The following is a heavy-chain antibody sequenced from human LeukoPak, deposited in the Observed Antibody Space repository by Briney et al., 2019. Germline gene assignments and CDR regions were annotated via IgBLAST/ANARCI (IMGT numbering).Heavy chain of an antibody. J-gene: IGHJ4*02. CDR3: ARFSSIAAAFDY. D-gene: IGHD6-13*01. CDR1: GGSISSSSYY. Sequence: SETLSLTCTVSGGSISSSSYYWGWIRQPPGKGLEWIGSIYYSGSTYYNPSLKSRVTISVDTSKNQFSLNLSSVTAADTAVYYCARFSSIAAAFDYWGLGTLVTVSS. V-gene: IGHV4-39*07. CDR2: IYYSGST.